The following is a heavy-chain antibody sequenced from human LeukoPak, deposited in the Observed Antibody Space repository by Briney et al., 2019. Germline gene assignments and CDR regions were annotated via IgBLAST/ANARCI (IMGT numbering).Heavy chain of an antibody. Sequence: GASVKVSCKPSGHTLTSYGITWVRQAPGQGLEWMGWIIANNGHTKSAEKLQGRVTMTTDTSTSTAYMELRSLRSDDTALYYCARWYGSGTYYNEGFDPWGQGTLVTVSS. D-gene: IGHD3-10*01. CDR3: ARWYGSGTYYNEGFDP. J-gene: IGHJ5*02. CDR2: IIANNGHT. V-gene: IGHV1-18*04. CDR1: GHTLTSYG.